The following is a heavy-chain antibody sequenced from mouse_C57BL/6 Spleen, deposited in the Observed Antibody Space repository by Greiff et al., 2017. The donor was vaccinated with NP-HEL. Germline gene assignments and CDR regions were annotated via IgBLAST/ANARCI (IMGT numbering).Heavy chain of an antibody. V-gene: IGHV14-4*01. CDR3: TTLYYGSSYHYFDY. J-gene: IGHJ2*01. CDR1: GFNIKDDY. D-gene: IGHD1-1*01. CDR2: IDPENGDT. Sequence: EVQLQQSGAELVRPGASVKLSCTASGFNIKDDYMHWVKQRPEQGLEWIGWIDPENGDTEYASKFQGKATITADTSSNTSYLQLSSLTYEDTAVYYCTTLYYGSSYHYFDYWGQGTTLTVSS.